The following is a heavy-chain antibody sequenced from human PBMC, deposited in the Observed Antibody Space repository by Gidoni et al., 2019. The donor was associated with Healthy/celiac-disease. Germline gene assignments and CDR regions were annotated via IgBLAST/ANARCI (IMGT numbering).Heavy chain of an antibody. CDR2: IYYSGST. J-gene: IGHJ2*01. D-gene: IGHD5-12*01. CDR1: DGSISSAGYY. CDR3: ARDSGVRGYSGYDNWYFDL. Sequence: QVQLQESGPGLVKPSQTLSLTCTVPDGSISSAGYYWSWIRQHPGKGLEWIGYIYYSGSTYYNPSLKSRVTISVDTSNNQFSLKLSSVTAADPAVYYCARDSGVRGYSGYDNWYFDLWGRGTLVTVSS. V-gene: IGHV4-31*03.